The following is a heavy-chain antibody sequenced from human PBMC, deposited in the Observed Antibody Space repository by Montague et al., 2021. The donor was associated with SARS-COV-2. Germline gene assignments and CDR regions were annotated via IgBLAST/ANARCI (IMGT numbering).Heavy chain of an antibody. D-gene: IGHD5-24*01. CDR3: ARDDSRDGNNFDY. V-gene: IGHV3-33*01. CDR2: IWNDGRYR. Sequence: SLRLSCAASGFTFSSYGMHWVRQAPGKGLEWVAVIWNDGRYRFHXDSVKGRFAISRDNSKNTLYLEMNTLRAEDTALYYCARDDSRDGNNFDYWGQGALVTVSS. CDR1: GFTFSSYG. J-gene: IGHJ4*02.